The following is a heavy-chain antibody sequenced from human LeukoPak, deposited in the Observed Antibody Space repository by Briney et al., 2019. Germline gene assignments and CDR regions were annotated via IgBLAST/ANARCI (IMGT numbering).Heavy chain of an antibody. V-gene: IGHV3-23*01. CDR1: GFTFSSYG. D-gene: IGHD1-26*01. CDR2: ISGSAYNT. CDR3: AKHNVSYFIYYVHC. Sequence: PGGSLSFSCASSGFTFSSYGMSWVRQAPGKGLEWVSTISGSAYNTYYADSVRGRFTISRDNSANTLYLQMDSLRAEDTALYYCAKHNVSYFIYYVHCWGQGTLVTVSS. J-gene: IGHJ4*02.